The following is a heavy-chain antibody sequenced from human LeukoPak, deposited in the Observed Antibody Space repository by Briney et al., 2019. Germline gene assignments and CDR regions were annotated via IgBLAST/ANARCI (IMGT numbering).Heavy chain of an antibody. CDR3: ARGLCAGGSCYVLDY. CDR1: GYTLTSYY. CDR2: INPTGGDT. Sequence: ASVKVSCKASGYTLTSYYLHWVRQAPGQGLEWMGIINPTGGDTTYPQKFRGRVTMTRDMSTSTFYMQLSSLRSEDTAVYFCARGLCAGGSCYVLDYWGQGTLVTVSS. D-gene: IGHD2-15*01. J-gene: IGHJ4*02. V-gene: IGHV1-46*01.